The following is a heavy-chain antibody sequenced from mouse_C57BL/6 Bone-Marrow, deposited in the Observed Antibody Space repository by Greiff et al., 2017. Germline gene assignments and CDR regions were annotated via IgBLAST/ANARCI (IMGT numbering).Heavy chain of an antibody. Sequence: QVQLQQPGAELVKPGASVKMSCKASGYTFTSYWITWVKQRPGQGLEWIGDIYPGSGSTNYNEKFKSKATLTVDTSSSTAYMQLSSLTSEDSAVYYCASGGYYYGSSYYRGQGTTLTVSS. J-gene: IGHJ2*01. V-gene: IGHV1-55*01. CDR2: IYPGSGST. CDR1: GYTFTSYW. CDR3: ASGGYYYGSSYY. D-gene: IGHD1-1*01.